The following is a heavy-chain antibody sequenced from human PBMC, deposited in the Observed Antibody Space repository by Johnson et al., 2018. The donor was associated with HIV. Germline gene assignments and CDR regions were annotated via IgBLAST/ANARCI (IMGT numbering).Heavy chain of an antibody. Sequence: QVQLLESGGGVVQPGRSLRLSCAASGFTFSSYGMHWVRQAPGKGLEWVAFIRYDGSNKYYADSVKGRFTISRDNSKNTLYLQMNSLTADDTAVYYCGRGGRVVMEDVFGIWGQGTMVTVSS. CDR3: GRGGRVVMEDVFGI. D-gene: IGHD3-3*01. J-gene: IGHJ3*02. CDR1: GFTFSSYG. V-gene: IGHV3-33*08. CDR2: IRYDGSNK.